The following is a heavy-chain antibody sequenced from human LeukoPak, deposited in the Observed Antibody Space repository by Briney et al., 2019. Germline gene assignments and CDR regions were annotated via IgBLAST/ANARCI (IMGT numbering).Heavy chain of an antibody. CDR1: GVAISSGGYS. J-gene: IGHJ5*02. Sequence: SQTLSLTCAVSGVAISSGGYSWNWIRQPPGKGLEWIGYINYSGSTNYNPSLKSRVTISVDTSKNQFSLRLRSVTAADKAVYYCARQLGSTDWFDPWGQGTLVTVSS. CDR2: INYSGST. D-gene: IGHD2-2*01. V-gene: IGHV4-61*08. CDR3: ARQLGSTDWFDP.